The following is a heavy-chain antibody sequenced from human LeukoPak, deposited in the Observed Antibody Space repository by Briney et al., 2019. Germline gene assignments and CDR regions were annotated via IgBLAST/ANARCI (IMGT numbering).Heavy chain of an antibody. CDR1: GFTFSSYA. CDR3: VKDRSLAAATPGWFDP. Sequence: GRSLRLSCAASGFTFSSYAMHWVRQAPGKGLEWVAVISYDGNNKYYIDSVKGRFTISRDNSKNTLYLQMNSLRAEDTAVYYCVKDRSLAAATPGWFDPWGQGTLVTVSS. CDR2: ISYDGNNK. J-gene: IGHJ5*02. D-gene: IGHD2-15*01. V-gene: IGHV3-30-3*01.